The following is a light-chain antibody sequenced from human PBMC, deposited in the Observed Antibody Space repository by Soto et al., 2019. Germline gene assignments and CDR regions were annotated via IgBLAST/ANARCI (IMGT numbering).Light chain of an antibody. CDR3: SSYAGSHNYIV. Sequence: QSVLTQPPSASWSPGQSVTISCTGTSIYVGGYNYVSWYQQHPGKAPKLIISEVNKRPSGVPDRFSGSKSGNTASLTVSGLQAEDEADYYCSSYAGSHNYIVFGGGTKLTVL. V-gene: IGLV2-8*01. CDR1: SIYVGGYNY. CDR2: EVN. J-gene: IGLJ2*01.